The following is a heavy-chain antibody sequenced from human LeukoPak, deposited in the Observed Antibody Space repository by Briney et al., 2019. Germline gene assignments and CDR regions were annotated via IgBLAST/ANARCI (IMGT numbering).Heavy chain of an antibody. Sequence: SETLSLTXTVSGGSISSSSYYWGWIRQPPGKGLEWIGEINHSGSTNYNPSLKSRVTISVDTSKNQFSLKLSSVTAADTAVYYCARGPTVVTHSYYYYYMDVWGKGTTVTVSS. D-gene: IGHD4-23*01. CDR2: INHSGST. CDR1: GGSISSSSYY. J-gene: IGHJ6*03. V-gene: IGHV4-39*07. CDR3: ARGPTVVTHSYYYYYMDV.